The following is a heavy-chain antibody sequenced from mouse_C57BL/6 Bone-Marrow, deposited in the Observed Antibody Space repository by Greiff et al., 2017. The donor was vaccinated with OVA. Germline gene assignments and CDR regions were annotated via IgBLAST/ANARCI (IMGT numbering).Heavy chain of an antibody. CDR2: ISNKANNNAT. D-gene: IGHD1-1*01. CDR1: GFTFSDAW. J-gene: IGHJ1*03. V-gene: IGHV6-6*01. Sequence: EVQLEESGGGLVQPGGSMKLSCAASGFTFSDAWMDWVRQSPEKGLEWVAEISNKANNNATYYAEYVKGRFTISRDESKSMVYLQMNSLRAEDTGIYYCSRGGSGGYFDVWGTGTTVTVSS. CDR3: SRGGSGGYFDV.